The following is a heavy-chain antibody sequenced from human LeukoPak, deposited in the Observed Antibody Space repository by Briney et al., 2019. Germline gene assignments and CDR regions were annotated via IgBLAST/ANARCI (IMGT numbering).Heavy chain of an antibody. Sequence: GASVKVSCKASGYTFTGYGISWVRQAPGQGLEWMGWISAYNGNTNYAQKLQGRVTMTTDTSTSTAYMELRSLRSDDTAVYYCARDRLQLVSKEFDYWGQGTLVTVSS. J-gene: IGHJ4*02. CDR1: GYTFTGYG. CDR3: ARDRLQLVSKEFDY. D-gene: IGHD1-1*01. CDR2: ISAYNGNT. V-gene: IGHV1-18*01.